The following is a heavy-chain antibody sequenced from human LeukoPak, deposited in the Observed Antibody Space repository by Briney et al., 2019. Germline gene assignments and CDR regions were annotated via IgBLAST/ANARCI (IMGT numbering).Heavy chain of an antibody. CDR2: FSDSGDT. V-gene: IGHV4-38-2*01. Sequence: SETLSLSCAVSGFSIGSRYYWGWIRQPPGKGLEWFGSFSDSGDTYNPPVKHRVTISLDSSKNQFSLTLNPVTAAVTVVYSCARLWDSARFFDSGGKGTLVTASS. CDR1: GFSIGSRYY. CDR3: ARLWDSARFFDS. J-gene: IGHJ4*02. D-gene: IGHD3-16*01.